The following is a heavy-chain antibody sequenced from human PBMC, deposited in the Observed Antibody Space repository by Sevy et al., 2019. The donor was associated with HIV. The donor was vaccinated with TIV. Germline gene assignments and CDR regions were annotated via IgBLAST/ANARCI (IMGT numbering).Heavy chain of an antibody. CDR2: IYPGDSDT. D-gene: IGHD3-3*01. CDR1: GYSFTSYW. Sequence: GESLKISCKGSGYSFTSYWIGWVRQMPGKGLEWMGIIYPGDSDTRYSPSFQGQVTISADKSISTAYLQWSSLKASDTAIYDCARPTFDFWSGYETLDYWGQGTLVTVSS. J-gene: IGHJ4*02. V-gene: IGHV5-51*01. CDR3: ARPTFDFWSGYETLDY.